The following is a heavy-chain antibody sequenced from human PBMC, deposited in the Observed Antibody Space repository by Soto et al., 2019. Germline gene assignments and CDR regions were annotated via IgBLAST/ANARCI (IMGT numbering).Heavy chain of an antibody. D-gene: IGHD2-15*01. Sequence: QVQLVQSGAEVKKPGASVKVSCKASGYTFTSYYMHWVRQASGQGIEWMGIINPSGGSTRYAQKFQGGVTMTRDTSTGTVYLEVSSVRSEDASLYYCARCSHCSGGDSFGPAIDFDYWGQGTLVTVSS. CDR3: ARCSHCSGGDSFGPAIDFDY. CDR2: INPSGGST. V-gene: IGHV1-46*01. J-gene: IGHJ4*02. CDR1: GYTFTSYY.